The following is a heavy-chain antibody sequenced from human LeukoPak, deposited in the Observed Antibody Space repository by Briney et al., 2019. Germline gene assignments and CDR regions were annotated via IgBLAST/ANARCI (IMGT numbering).Heavy chain of an antibody. V-gene: IGHV1-2*02. CDR2: INPNSGDT. D-gene: IGHD3-16*01. CDR1: GYIFTRYY. Sequence: ASVKVSCKASGYIFTRYYMNWVRQAPGQGLEGRGWINPNSGDTNYAQKFQGRVTMTRDTSISTAYMELSRLRSDDTAVYYCARVRYRLAETYIDYWGQGTLVTVSS. J-gene: IGHJ4*02. CDR3: ARVRYRLAETYIDY.